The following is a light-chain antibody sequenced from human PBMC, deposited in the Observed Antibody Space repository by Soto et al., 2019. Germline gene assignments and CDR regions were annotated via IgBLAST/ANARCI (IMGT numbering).Light chain of an antibody. J-gene: IGKJ1*01. CDR2: GAS. V-gene: IGKV3-15*01. CDR1: QSVSNN. Sequence: EIVLTQSPGTLSLSPGERATLSCRASQSVSNNYLAWYQQKPGQAPRLLIYGASNRATGIPARFSGSGSGTEFTLTISSLQSEDCAVYYCQQYNNWPLWTFGQGTKV. CDR3: QQYNNWPLWT.